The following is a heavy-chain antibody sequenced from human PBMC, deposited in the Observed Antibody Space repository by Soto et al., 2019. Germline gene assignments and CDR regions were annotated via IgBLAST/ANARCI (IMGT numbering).Heavy chain of an antibody. Sequence: QVQPVQSGAEVKKPASSVKVSCKSSGHTFSSYAISWVRQAPGRALEWKGGIVSIFGTANYAQNFEGSVTITADNSTSTAYMELRSLRSEDTAVYYCASSSGSGYYYGSGTFDYCGQGTLVTVSS. V-gene: IGHV1-69*06. J-gene: IGHJ4*02. CDR1: GHTFSSYA. D-gene: IGHD3-10*01. CDR2: IVSIFGTA. CDR3: ASSSGSGYYYGSGTFDY.